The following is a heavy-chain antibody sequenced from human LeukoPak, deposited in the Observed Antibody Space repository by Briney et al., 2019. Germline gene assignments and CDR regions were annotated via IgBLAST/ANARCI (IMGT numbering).Heavy chain of an antibody. CDR1: GFAFTSYA. J-gene: IGHJ4*02. CDR3: ASLDDERGFDY. D-gene: IGHD3-3*01. Sequence: GGSLRLSCAASGFAFTSYAMSWVRQAPGKGLEWVSGISGSGGSTSYANSVKGRFTISRDTSKNTLYLQMNSLRAEDTAVYYCASLDDERGFDYWGQGTLVTVSS. CDR2: ISGSGGST. V-gene: IGHV3-23*01.